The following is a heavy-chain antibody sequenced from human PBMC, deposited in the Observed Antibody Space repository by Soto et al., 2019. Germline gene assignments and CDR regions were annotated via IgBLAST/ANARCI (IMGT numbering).Heavy chain of an antibody. J-gene: IGHJ5*02. CDR2: IYTSGST. D-gene: IGHD4-17*01. CDR3: ARDLAVTTIWFDP. V-gene: IGHV4-4*07. Sequence: ETLSLTCPVSGGSISGYYWTWIRQPAGKGLEWIGRIYTSGSTNYNPSLKSRVTMSVDTSKNQFSLKLSSATAADTAVYYCARDLAVTTIWFDPWGQGTLVTVSS. CDR1: GGSISGYY.